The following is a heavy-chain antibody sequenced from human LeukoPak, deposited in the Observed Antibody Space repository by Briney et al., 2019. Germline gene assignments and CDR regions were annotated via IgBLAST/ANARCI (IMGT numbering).Heavy chain of an antibody. Sequence: GGSLRLSYAASGISFSTSWMSWVRQAPGKGPEWVAYIKGDGSEISYVDSVKGRFTISRDNAKNSLYLQMDSLRVEDTAVYYCARGVVSRAAFDVWGQGTMVTVPS. CDR1: GISFSTSW. J-gene: IGHJ3*01. CDR2: IKGDGSEI. V-gene: IGHV3-7*05. CDR3: ARGVVSRAAFDV.